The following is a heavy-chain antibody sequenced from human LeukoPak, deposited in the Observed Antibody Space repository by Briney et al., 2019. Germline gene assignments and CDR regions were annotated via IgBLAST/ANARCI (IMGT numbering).Heavy chain of an antibody. CDR3: ATTFYGSSFGDYYGMDV. V-gene: IGHV4-59*01. CDR2: IYYSGST. J-gene: IGHJ6*02. CDR1: GGSISSYY. Sequence: SETLSLTCTVSGGSISSYYWSWIRQPPGKGLEWIGYIYYSGSTNYNPSLKSRVSMSVDTSKNQFSLKLSSVTAADTAVYYCATTFYGSSFGDYYGMDVWGQGTTVTVSS. D-gene: IGHD3-22*01.